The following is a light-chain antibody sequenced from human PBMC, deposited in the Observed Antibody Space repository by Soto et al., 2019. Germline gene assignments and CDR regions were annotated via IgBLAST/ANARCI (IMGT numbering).Light chain of an antibody. CDR1: QSVSTN. CDR3: QKYGSSSIT. Sequence: EIVLTQSPGTLSLSPWERGTLSCRASQSVSTNLAWYQQKPGQAPRLLIFDASSRATGIPDRFSGSGAGTDFTLTISRLEPEDFAVYYCQKYGSSSITFGQGTKVDIK. J-gene: IGKJ1*01. CDR2: DAS. V-gene: IGKV3-20*01.